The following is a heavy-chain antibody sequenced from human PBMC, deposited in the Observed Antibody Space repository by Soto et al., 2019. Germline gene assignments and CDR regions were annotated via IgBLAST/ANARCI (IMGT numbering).Heavy chain of an antibody. CDR1: GFPFSTSA. D-gene: IGHD4-17*01. CDR2: ISGSGGST. V-gene: IGHV3-23*01. Sequence: EVQLLESGGGLVQPGGSLRLSCAASGFPFSTSAMNWVRQAPGKGLEWVSAISGSGGSTYYADSVKGRFTISRDNSKNTLYLQMNSLRAEDTAVYYCAKVEGTTGYPKGWFDPWGQGTLVTVSS. CDR3: AKVEGTTGYPKGWFDP. J-gene: IGHJ5*02.